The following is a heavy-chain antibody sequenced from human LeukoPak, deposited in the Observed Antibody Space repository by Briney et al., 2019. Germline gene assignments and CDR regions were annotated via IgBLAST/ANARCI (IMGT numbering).Heavy chain of an antibody. V-gene: IGHV3-64*01. CDR2: ISSNGGST. CDR1: GFTFSSYA. D-gene: IGHD2-2*01. Sequence: GGSLRLSCAASGFTFSSYAMHWVRQAPGKGLEYVSAISSNGGSTYYANSVKGRFTISRDNSKNTLYLQMGSLRAEDMAVYYCAREGYCSSTSCHFDYWGQGTLVTVSS. J-gene: IGHJ4*02. CDR3: AREGYCSSTSCHFDY.